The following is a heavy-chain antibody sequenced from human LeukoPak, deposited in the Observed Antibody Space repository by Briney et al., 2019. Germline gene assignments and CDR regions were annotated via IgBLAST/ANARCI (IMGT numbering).Heavy chain of an antibody. D-gene: IGHD3-22*01. Sequence: ASVKVSCKASGYTFTSYDINWVRQATGQGLEWMGWMNPNSGNTGYAQKFQGRVTITADKSTSTAYMELSSLRSEDTAVYYCASYQWSYYDSSGYPYYFDYWGQGTLVTVSS. CDR2: MNPNSGNT. CDR1: GYTFTSYD. V-gene: IGHV1-8*01. J-gene: IGHJ4*02. CDR3: ASYQWSYYDSSGYPYYFDY.